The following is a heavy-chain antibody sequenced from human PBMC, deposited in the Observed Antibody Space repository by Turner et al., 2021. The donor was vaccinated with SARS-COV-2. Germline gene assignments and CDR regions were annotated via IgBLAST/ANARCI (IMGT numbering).Heavy chain of an antibody. J-gene: IGHJ4*02. V-gene: IGHV3-30*18. CDR3: AKVFFIYGYYAVYFDY. CDR1: GFTFRSYG. Sequence: QVQLVESGGGVVQPGRSLRLSCAASGFTFRSYGMHWVRQAPGKGLEWVAVISYDGRNKYYADSVKGRFTISRDNSKNTLYLKMNSLRAEDTAVYYCAKVFFIYGYYAVYFDYWGQGTLVTVSS. D-gene: IGHD5-18*01. CDR2: ISYDGRNK.